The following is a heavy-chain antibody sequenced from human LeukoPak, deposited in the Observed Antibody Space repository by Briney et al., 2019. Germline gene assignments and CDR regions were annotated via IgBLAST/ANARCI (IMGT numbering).Heavy chain of an antibody. V-gene: IGHV4-4*07. Sequence: PSETLSLTCTVSGGSISSYYWSWIRQSAGKGLEWIGRIYSSGSTNYNPSLKSRVTMSVDTSKDQVSLKLSSVTAADTAVYYCARQYSSLSSYDYWGQGILVTVSS. D-gene: IGHD6-19*01. CDR3: ARQYSSLSSYDY. J-gene: IGHJ4*02. CDR1: GGSISSYY. CDR2: IYSSGST.